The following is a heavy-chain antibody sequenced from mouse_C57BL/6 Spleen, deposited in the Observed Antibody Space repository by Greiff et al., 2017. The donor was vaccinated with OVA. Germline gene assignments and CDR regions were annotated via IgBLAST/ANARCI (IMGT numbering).Heavy chain of an antibody. D-gene: IGHD1-3*01. J-gene: IGHJ2*01. V-gene: IGHV5-4*01. CDR2: ISDGGSYT. CDR1: GFTFSSYA. Sequence: DVKLVESGGGLVKPGGSLKLSCAASGFTFSSYAMSWVRQTPEKRLEWVATISDGGSYTYYPDNVKGRFTISRDNAKNNLYLQMSHLKSEDTAMYYCAREGVYRSFDYWGQGTTLTVSS. CDR3: AREGVYRSFDY.